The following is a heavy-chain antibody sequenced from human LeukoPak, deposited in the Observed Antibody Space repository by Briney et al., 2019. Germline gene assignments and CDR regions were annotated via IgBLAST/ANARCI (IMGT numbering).Heavy chain of an antibody. CDR2: ISYGGLT. D-gene: IGHD3-22*01. CDR1: GGSISSRNW. CDR3: ARNYDSSGYYYAGFDY. J-gene: IGHJ4*02. V-gene: IGHV4-4*02. Sequence: SETLSLTCAVSGGSISSRNWWSWVRQPPGKGLEYIGEISYGGLTQYNPSLKSRVTVSVDTSKNQFSLKLSSVTAADTAVYYCARNYDSSGYYYAGFDYWGQGTLVTVSS.